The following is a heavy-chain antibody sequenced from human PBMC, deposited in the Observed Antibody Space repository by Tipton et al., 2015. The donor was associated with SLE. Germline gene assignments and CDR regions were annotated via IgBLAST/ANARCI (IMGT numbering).Heavy chain of an antibody. CDR2: ISGSGGST. V-gene: IGHV3-23*01. CDR1: GFTFSSYA. D-gene: IGHD3-10*01. J-gene: IGHJ3*02. Sequence: SLRLSCAASGFTFSSYAMSWVRQAPGKGLEWVSAISGSGGSTYYADSVKGRFTISRDNSKNTLYLQMNSLRAEDTAVYYCAREGGRVDAFDIWGQGTMVTVSS. CDR3: AREGGRVDAFDI.